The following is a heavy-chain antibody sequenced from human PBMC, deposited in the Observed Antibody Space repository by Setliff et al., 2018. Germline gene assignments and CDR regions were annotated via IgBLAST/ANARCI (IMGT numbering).Heavy chain of an antibody. CDR2: ISSSSSTI. J-gene: IGHJ3*02. D-gene: IGHD3-22*01. CDR1: GFTFSSYS. V-gene: IGHV3-48*04. Sequence: GGSLRLSCAASGFTFSSYSMNWVRQAPGKGLEWVSYISSSSSTIYYADSVEGRFTISRDNAKNSLYLQMNSLRAEDTAVYYCARNYDSSGYYGASDAFDIWGQGTMVTVS. CDR3: ARNYDSSGYYGASDAFDI.